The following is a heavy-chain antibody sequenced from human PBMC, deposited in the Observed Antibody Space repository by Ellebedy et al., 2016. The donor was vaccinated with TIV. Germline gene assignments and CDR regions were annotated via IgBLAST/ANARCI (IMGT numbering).Heavy chain of an antibody. CDR1: GYTLTELS. D-gene: IGHD2-21*02. Sequence: ASVKVSCKVSGYTLTELSMHWVRQAPGKGLEWMGGFDPEDGETIYAQKLQGRVTMTTDTSTSTAYMELRSLRSDDTAVYYCASVHGGDGWNFDLWGRGTLVTVSS. V-gene: IGHV1-24*01. CDR3: ASVHGGDGWNFDL. J-gene: IGHJ2*01. CDR2: FDPEDGET.